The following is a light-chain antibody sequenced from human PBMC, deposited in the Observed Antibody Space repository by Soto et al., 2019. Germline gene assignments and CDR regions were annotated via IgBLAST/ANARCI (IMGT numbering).Light chain of an antibody. V-gene: IGKV1-27*01. CDR2: AAS. Sequence: DIQVTQSPSSLSASVGDRVTITCRASQGISSYLAWYQQKPGKVPKVLIYAASTLHSGVTSRFSGSGSGTEFTLTISNVQPEDVATYYCQNYYSAPETFGQGTKVEIK. CDR1: QGISSY. CDR3: QNYYSAPET. J-gene: IGKJ1*01.